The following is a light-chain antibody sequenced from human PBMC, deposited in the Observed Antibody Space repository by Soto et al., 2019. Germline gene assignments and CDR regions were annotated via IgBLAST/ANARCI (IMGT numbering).Light chain of an antibody. J-gene: IGKJ2*01. Sequence: DIQMTQSPSSLSASVGDRVTITCRASETINKNLNWYQQKPGQAPNLLIYSASDFQSGVPSRFSGSGSGTEFTLTISGLQPEDFATDYCQQSFRTPYTFGQVTDLEI. CDR2: SAS. CDR3: QQSFRTPYT. V-gene: IGKV1-39*01. CDR1: ETINKN.